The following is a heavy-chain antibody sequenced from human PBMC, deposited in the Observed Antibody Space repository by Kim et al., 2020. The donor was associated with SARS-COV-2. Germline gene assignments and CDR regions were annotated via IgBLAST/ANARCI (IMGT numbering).Heavy chain of an antibody. CDR1: SADYY. V-gene: IGHV4-30-4*01. Sequence: SADYYGSWLRQAPGKGPEWIGYIHSSGATNYNPSLKTRVTMSQDTAKRQFSLNLTSVTAADTAIYYCAREGWIFGLIAHTYYFDSWGRGTLAT. J-gene: IGHJ4*02. CDR2: IHSSGAT. CDR3: AREGWIFGLIAHTYYFDS. D-gene: IGHD3-3*01.